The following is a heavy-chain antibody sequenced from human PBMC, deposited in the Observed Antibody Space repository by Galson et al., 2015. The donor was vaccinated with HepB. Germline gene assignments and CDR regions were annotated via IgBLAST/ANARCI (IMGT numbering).Heavy chain of an antibody. CDR2: INPSGGST. CDR1: GYTFTSYY. Sequence: SVKVSCKASGYTFTSYYMHWVRQAPGQGLEWMGIINPSGGSTSYAQKFQGRVTMTRDTSTSTVYMELSSLRSEDTAVYYCAGEVAHYYGSGSYMDIWGQGTTVTVSS. J-gene: IGHJ6*02. CDR3: AGEVAHYYGSGSYMDI. D-gene: IGHD3-10*01. V-gene: IGHV1-46*01.